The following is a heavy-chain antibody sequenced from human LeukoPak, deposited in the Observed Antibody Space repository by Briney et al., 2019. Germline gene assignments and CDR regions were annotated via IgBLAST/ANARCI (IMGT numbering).Heavy chain of an antibody. V-gene: IGHV4-34*01. D-gene: IGHD2-2*01. CDR1: GGSFSGYY. J-gene: IGHJ3*01. CDR3: ARDRGGSVPA. CDR2: INHSGST. Sequence: SETLSLTCAVYGGSFSGYYWSWIRQPPGKGLEWIGEINHSGSTNYNPSLQSRVTISIGTSKNQFSLKLRFVTAADTAVYYCARDRGGSVPAWGQGTMVTVSS.